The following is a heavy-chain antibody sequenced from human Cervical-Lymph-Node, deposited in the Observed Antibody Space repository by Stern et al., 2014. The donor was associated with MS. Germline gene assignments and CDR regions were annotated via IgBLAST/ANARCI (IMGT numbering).Heavy chain of an antibody. CDR3: AGDYGDYAFDY. CDR1: GYSFTANW. Sequence: DQLVQSGAEVEKPGESLKLSCKGSGYSFTANWIAWVRQMPGKGLERMGIIYPGDSDTRYSPSFQGQVTISADKSISTAYLQWSSLKAADAAMYYCAGDYGDYAFDYWGQGTLVTVSS. J-gene: IGHJ4*02. V-gene: IGHV5-51*01. D-gene: IGHD4-17*01. CDR2: IYPGDSDT.